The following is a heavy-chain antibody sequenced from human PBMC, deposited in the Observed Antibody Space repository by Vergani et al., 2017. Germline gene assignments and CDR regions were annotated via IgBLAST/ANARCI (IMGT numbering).Heavy chain of an antibody. J-gene: IGHJ5*02. Sequence: EVQLVQSGAEVKKPGATVKISCKVSGYTFTDYYMHWVQQAPGKGLEWMGLVDPEDGETIYAEKFQGRVTITADTSTDTAYMELSSLRSEDTAVYYCAREPGVYCSSTSCYAGWFDPWGQGTLVTVSS. V-gene: IGHV1-69-2*01. D-gene: IGHD2-2*01. CDR2: VDPEDGET. CDR1: GYTFTDYY. CDR3: AREPGVYCSSTSCYAGWFDP.